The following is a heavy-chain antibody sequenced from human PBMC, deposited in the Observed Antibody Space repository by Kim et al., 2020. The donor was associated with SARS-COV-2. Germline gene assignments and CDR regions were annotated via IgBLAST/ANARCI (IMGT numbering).Heavy chain of an antibody. V-gene: IGHV5-10-1*01. D-gene: IGHD2-15*01. CDR2: IDPSDSYT. CDR3: ARRGSAGRNFYYYGMDV. CDR1: GYSFTSYW. J-gene: IGHJ6*02. Sequence: GESLKISCKGSGYSFTSYWISWVRQMPGKGLEWMGRIDPSDSYTNYSPSFQGHVTISADKSISTAYLQWSSLKASDTAMYYCARRGSAGRNFYYYGMDVWGQGTTVTVSS.